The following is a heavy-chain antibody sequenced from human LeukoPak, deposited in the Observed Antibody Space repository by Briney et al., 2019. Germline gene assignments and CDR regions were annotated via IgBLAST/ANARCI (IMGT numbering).Heavy chain of an antibody. CDR3: ARDVKEQWLVPFFDY. V-gene: IGHV3-23*01. Sequence: GGSLRLSCAASGCTFSSYAMSWVRQAPGKGLEWVSAISGSGGGTYYADSVKGRFTISRDNSKNTLYLQMNSLRAEDTAVYYCARDVKEQWLVPFFDYWGQGTPVTVSS. D-gene: IGHD6-19*01. J-gene: IGHJ4*02. CDR1: GCTFSSYA. CDR2: ISGSGGGT.